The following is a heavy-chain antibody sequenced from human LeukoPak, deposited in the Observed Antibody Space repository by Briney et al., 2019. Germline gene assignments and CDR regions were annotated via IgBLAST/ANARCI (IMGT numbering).Heavy chain of an antibody. Sequence: GGSLRLSCVASGFTFSSYWMHWVRQDPRKGLVWVSRINGDGRNINYADSVRGRFTISRDNAKNTLYLQMNTLRVEDTAVYYCAREGTAMVLLFDYWGQGTLVTASS. CDR3: AREGTAMVLLFDY. D-gene: IGHD5-18*01. V-gene: IGHV3-74*01. J-gene: IGHJ4*02. CDR2: INGDGRNI. CDR1: GFTFSSYW.